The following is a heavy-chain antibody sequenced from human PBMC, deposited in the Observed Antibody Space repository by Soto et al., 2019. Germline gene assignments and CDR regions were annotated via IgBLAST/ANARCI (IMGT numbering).Heavy chain of an antibody. CDR1: GFTFNNYT. CDR3: ARDLKVAGTNSFYYYGMDV. D-gene: IGHD6-19*01. J-gene: IGHJ6*02. V-gene: IGHV3-21*01. CDR2: ISRSSRNI. Sequence: EVQLVESGGGLVKPGGSLTLSCAASGFTFNNYTMNWVRQAPGKGLEWVSSISRSSRNIYYADSVKGRFTISRDNAKNALYLHMNSLRAGDTAVYYCARDLKVAGTNSFYYYGMDVWGQGTTVTVSS.